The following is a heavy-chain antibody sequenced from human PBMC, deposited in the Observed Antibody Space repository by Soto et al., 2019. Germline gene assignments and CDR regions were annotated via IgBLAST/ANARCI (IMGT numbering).Heavy chain of an antibody. D-gene: IGHD2-2*01. CDR2: VNHSGTT. J-gene: IGHJ4*02. V-gene: IGHV4-34*01. CDR3: ARGIGYCSSINCYSSRRLRFDS. Sequence: QVQLQQWGAGLLKPSETLSLTCAVYGGSFSGYYWTWIRQSPEKGLEWIGEVNHSGTTYYNPSLKTRVTISVHGAKNRFSLKMSSVTAADRAVYYCARGIGYCSSINCYSSRRLRFDSWGQGTLVTVSS. CDR1: GGSFSGYY.